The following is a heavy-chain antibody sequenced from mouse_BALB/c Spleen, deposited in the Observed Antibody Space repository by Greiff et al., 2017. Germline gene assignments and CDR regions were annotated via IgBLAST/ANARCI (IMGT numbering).Heavy chain of an antibody. CDR1: GYTFTSYW. CDR2: IYPGDGDT. Sequence: QVQLQQSGAELARPGASVKLSCKASGYTFTSYWMQWVKQRPGQGLEWIGAIYPGDGDTRYTQKFKGKATLTADKSSSTAYMQLSSLASEDSAVYYCASASSGLFAYWGQGTLVTVSA. CDR3: ASASSGLFAY. J-gene: IGHJ3*01. V-gene: IGHV1-87*01. D-gene: IGHD3-1*01.